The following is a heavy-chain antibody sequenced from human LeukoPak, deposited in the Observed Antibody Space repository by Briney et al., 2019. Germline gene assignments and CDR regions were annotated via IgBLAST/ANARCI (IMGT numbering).Heavy chain of an antibody. Sequence: GGSLRLSCAASGFTFSSYGMHCVRQAPGKGLEWVSSISSSSSYIYYADSVKGRFTISRDNAKNSLYLQMNSLRAEDTAVYYCARGYYGSGSLDYWGQGTLVTVSS. J-gene: IGHJ4*02. CDR1: GFTFSSYG. CDR3: ARGYYGSGSLDY. CDR2: ISSSSSYI. D-gene: IGHD3-10*01. V-gene: IGHV3-21*01.